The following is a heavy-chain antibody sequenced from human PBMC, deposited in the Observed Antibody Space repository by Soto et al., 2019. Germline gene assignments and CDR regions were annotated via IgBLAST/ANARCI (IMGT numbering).Heavy chain of an antibody. CDR2: IYYSGST. CDR3: ARCCMVRGVNNAFDI. Sequence: QVQLQESGPGLVKPSQTLSLTCTVSGGSISSGGYYWSWIRQHPGKGLEWIGYIYYSGSTYYNPSLKRRVTISVDTSKNQFSLKLSSVTAADTAVYYCARCCMVRGVNNAFDIWGQGTMVTVSS. V-gene: IGHV4-31*03. D-gene: IGHD3-10*01. CDR1: GGSISSGGYY. J-gene: IGHJ3*02.